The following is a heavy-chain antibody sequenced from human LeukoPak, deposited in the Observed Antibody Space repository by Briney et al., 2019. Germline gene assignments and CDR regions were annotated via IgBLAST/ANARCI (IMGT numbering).Heavy chain of an antibody. D-gene: IGHD6-19*01. V-gene: IGHV1-2*02. CDR1: GYTFTGYY. CDR2: INPNSGGT. J-gene: IGHJ4*02. Sequence: GASVKVSCTASGYTFTGYYMHWVRQAPGQGLEWMGWINPNSGGTNYAQKFQGRVTMTRDTSISTAYMELSRLRSDDTAVYYCARAYTAVAGTIIEDYFDYWGQGTLVTVSS. CDR3: ARAYTAVAGTIIEDYFDY.